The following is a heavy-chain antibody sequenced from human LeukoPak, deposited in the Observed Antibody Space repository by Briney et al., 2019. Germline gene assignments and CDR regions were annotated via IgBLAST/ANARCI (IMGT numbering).Heavy chain of an antibody. J-gene: IGHJ4*02. CDR1: GFSLSDYG. CDR2: ITMNSVR. D-gene: IGHD3-22*01. V-gene: IGHV3-69-1*01. CDR3: AKVPYYYDSSGYIYFDY. Sequence: GGSLRLSCSASGFSLSDYGMSWVRQAPGKGLEWVSYITMNSVRFYADSVKGRFTISRDNSEHTLYLQMNSLRAEGTAVYYCAKVPYYYDSSGYIYFDYWGQGTLVTVSS.